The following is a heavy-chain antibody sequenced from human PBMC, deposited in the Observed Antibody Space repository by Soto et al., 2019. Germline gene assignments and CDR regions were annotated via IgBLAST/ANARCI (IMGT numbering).Heavy chain of an antibody. D-gene: IGHD3-22*01. Sequence: SDTLSLTCAVYGGSFSGYYWSWIRQPPGKGLEWIGYIYYSGSTNYNPSLKSRVTISVDTSKNQFSLKLSSVTAADTAVYYCARAPYYDRYFDYWGQGTLVTVSS. V-gene: IGHV4-59*01. CDR3: ARAPYYDRYFDY. J-gene: IGHJ4*02. CDR1: GGSFSGYY. CDR2: IYYSGST.